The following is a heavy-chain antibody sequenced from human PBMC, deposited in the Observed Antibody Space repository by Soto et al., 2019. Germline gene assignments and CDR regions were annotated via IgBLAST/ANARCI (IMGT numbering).Heavy chain of an antibody. D-gene: IGHD4-17*01. J-gene: IGHJ6*02. CDR2: INPSGGST. V-gene: IGHV1-46*01. CDR1: GYTFTSYY. CDR3: ARDYRDYGDYSYGMDV. Sequence: ASVKVSCKAAGYTFTSYYMHWVRQAPGLGLEWMGKINPSGGSTRYAQKFQGRVTMTRDTSTSTVYMELSSLRSEDTAVYFCARDYRDYGDYSYGMDVWGQGTTVTVSS.